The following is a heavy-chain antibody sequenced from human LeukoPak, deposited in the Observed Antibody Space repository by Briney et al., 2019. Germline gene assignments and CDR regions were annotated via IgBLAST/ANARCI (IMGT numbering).Heavy chain of an antibody. Sequence: PGGSLRLSCAASGFTVSSNYMSWIRQSPGKGLEWIGNVYYSGNAYYNPSLKSRVTMSVDTSKNQFSLKLSSVTAADTAVYYCARKPIINNAWYYFDYWGQGTLVTVSS. CDR2: VYYSGNA. V-gene: IGHV4-59*04. D-gene: IGHD1/OR15-1a*01. CDR1: GFTVSSNY. CDR3: ARKPIINNAWYYFDY. J-gene: IGHJ4*02.